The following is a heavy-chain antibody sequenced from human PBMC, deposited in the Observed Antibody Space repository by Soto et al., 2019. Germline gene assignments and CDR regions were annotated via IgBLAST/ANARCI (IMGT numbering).Heavy chain of an antibody. Sequence: EVPLVESGGGLVQPGGSLRLSCAASGFTFSTYSMSWVRQAPGKGLEWVSYISSTSNTIYYTDSVKGRFTISRDNAKNSLYLHMNSLSAEDTAVYYCARDRGCSGGICYRDLGYWGQGTLVTVSS. CDR2: ISSTSNTI. CDR3: ARDRGCSGGICYRDLGY. V-gene: IGHV3-48*01. CDR1: GFTFSTYS. J-gene: IGHJ4*02. D-gene: IGHD2-15*01.